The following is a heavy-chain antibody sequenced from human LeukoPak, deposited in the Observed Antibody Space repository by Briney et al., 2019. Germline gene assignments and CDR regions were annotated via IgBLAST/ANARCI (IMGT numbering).Heavy chain of an antibody. CDR1: GGSISSNS. CDR2: IYNSGST. Sequence: PSETLSLTCTVSGGSISSNSWSWIRQPPGKRLDWIGYIYNSGSTNYNPSLKSRVSISVDTSKNQFSLKLSSVTAADTAVYYCARVGGSYSPFRIWGQGTTVTVSS. V-gene: IGHV4-59*08. CDR3: ARVGGSYSPFRI. D-gene: IGHD1-26*01. J-gene: IGHJ6*02.